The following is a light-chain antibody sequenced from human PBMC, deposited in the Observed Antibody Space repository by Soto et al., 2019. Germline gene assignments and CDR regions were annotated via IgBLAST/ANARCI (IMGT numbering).Light chain of an antibody. CDR2: EAS. CDR1: QSISHW. V-gene: IGKV1-5*01. J-gene: IGKJ1*01. Sequence: IQMTQSPATLSASDGDSVTITCWASQSISHWLAWYQQKPGKAPKFLIYEASSLESGVPSRFSGSGSGTEFTLTISSLQPDDFATYYCQQYDSVLGTFGPGTKVDIK. CDR3: QQYDSVLGT.